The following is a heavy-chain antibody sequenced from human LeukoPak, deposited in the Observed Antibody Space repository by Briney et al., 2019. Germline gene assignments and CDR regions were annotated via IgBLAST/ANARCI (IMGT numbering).Heavy chain of an antibody. J-gene: IGHJ4*02. CDR3: ARDKYWSGIDY. CDR1: GGSFSGYY. V-gene: IGHV4-4*07. CDR2: FYTSGST. Sequence: PSETLSLTCAVYGGSFSGYYWSWIRQPAGKGLEWIGRFYTSGSTNSNPSLKSRVTISVDTSKNQLSLKLSSVTAADTAVYYCARDKYWSGIDYWGQGTLVTVSS. D-gene: IGHD1-1*01.